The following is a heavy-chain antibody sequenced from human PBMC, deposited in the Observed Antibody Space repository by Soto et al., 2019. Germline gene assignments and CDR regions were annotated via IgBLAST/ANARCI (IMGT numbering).Heavy chain of an antibody. V-gene: IGHV3-9*01. D-gene: IGHD2-2*01. Sequence: GGSLRLSCAASGFTFDDYAMHWVRQAPGKGLEWVSGISWNSGSIGYADSVKGRFTISRDNAKNSLYLQMNSLRAEDTALYYCAKDISDCSSTSCYGPYYYYGMDVWGQGTTVTVS. CDR3: AKDISDCSSTSCYGPYYYYGMDV. CDR1: GFTFDDYA. CDR2: ISWNSGSI. J-gene: IGHJ6*02.